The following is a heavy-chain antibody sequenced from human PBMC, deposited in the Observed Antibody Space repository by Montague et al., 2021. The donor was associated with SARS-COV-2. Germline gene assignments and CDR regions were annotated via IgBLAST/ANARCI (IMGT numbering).Heavy chain of an antibody. Sequence: SETLSLTCTVSGGSISSSSYYWGWIRQPPGKGLEWIGSIYYSRSTYYNPSLKSRVTISVDTSKNQFSLKLSSVTAADTAVYYCARVGRQQLVRLSGMDVGGQGTTVTVSS. J-gene: IGHJ6*02. CDR2: IYYSRST. D-gene: IGHD6-13*01. CDR3: ARVGRQQLVRLSGMDV. CDR1: GGSISSSSYY. V-gene: IGHV4-39*07.